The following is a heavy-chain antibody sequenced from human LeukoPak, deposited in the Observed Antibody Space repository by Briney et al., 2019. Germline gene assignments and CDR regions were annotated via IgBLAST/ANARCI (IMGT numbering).Heavy chain of an antibody. CDR3: ARVNWNPDY. Sequence: SETLSLTCAASGYSISSGYHWGWIRQPPGKGLEWIGNIYRSGITYYNPSLKSRVTISVDTSKNQFSLKLSSVTAAETAVYYCARVNWNPDYWGQGTLVTVSS. D-gene: IGHD1-20*01. CDR1: GYSISSGYH. CDR2: IYRSGIT. J-gene: IGHJ4*02. V-gene: IGHV4-38-2*01.